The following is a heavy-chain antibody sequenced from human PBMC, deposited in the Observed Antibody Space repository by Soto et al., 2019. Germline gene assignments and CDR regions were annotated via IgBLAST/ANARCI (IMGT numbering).Heavy chain of an antibody. J-gene: IGHJ4*02. D-gene: IGHD3-10*01. CDR3: ARALYVSKNYFKPHDY. CDR2: IYPDDSDT. V-gene: IGHV5-51*01. Sequence: GESLKISCKGSGFSFTDYWIAWVRQMPGKGLEWMGIIYPDDSDTRYSPSFQGQVTISADKSISTAYLQWSSLEASDTAIYYCARALYVSKNYFKPHDYWGQGTLVTVSS. CDR1: GFSFTDYW.